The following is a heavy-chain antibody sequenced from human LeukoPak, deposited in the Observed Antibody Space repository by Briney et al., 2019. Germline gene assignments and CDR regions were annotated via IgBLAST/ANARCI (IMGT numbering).Heavy chain of an antibody. CDR3: ARDKASYFDL. V-gene: IGHV3-33*01. Sequence: GSSLRLSCAASGFTFSSHGMHWVRQAPGKGLEWVAMIWFDGSKKYYTASVKGRFTISRDNSKNTLDLQMNSLRDEDTAVYYCARDKASYFDLWGQGVLVTVSS. CDR1: GFTFSSHG. CDR2: IWFDGSKK. J-gene: IGHJ4*02.